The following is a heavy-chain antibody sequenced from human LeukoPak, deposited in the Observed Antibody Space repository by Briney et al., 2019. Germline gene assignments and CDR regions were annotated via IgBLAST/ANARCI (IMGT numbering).Heavy chain of an antibody. CDR3: ASLRSYSDAFDI. Sequence: GESLKISCKDSPYYFINFWIGWVRQMPGKGLEWMGIIYPADSDTRYSPSFQGQATISADKSISTAFLQWSSLKASDSAMYYCASLRSYSDAFDIWGQGTMVTVSS. D-gene: IGHD2-21*01. CDR2: IYPADSDT. V-gene: IGHV5-51*01. J-gene: IGHJ3*02. CDR1: PYYFINFW.